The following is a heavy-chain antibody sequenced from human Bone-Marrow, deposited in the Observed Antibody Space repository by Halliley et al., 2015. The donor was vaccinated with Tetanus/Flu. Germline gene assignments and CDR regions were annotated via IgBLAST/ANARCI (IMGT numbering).Heavy chain of an antibody. V-gene: IGHV3-23*01. D-gene: IGHD1-1*01. CDR2: ISGSGPNT. Sequence: SLRLSCTASGFTFSTYAMNWVRQAPGKGLEWVSGISGSGPNTYYADSVQGRFTISRDNSRNTLYLQLNSLRAEDTAIYYCAKPKNAAEINYFFAYWGRGTLVTVSS. J-gene: IGHJ4*02. CDR1: GFTFSTYA. CDR3: AKPKNAAEINYFFAY.